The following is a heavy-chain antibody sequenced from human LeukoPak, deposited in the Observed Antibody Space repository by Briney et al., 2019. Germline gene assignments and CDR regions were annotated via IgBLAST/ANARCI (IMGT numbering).Heavy chain of an antibody. CDR1: GFSFDDFA. Sequence: QPGGSLRLSCGAFGFSFDDFAIHWVRQVPGKGLEWVSGISWNSGSIGYADSVKGRFTISRDNAKNSLYLQMNSLSTEDTALYYCAKDISTYYYGSGSLSLGQGTLVTVSS. D-gene: IGHD3-10*01. V-gene: IGHV3-9*01. J-gene: IGHJ5*02. CDR3: AKDISTYYYGSGSLS. CDR2: ISWNSGSI.